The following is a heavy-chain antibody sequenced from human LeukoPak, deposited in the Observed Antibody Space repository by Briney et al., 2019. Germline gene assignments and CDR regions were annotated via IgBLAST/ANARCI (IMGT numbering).Heavy chain of an antibody. D-gene: IGHD2-2*02. CDR3: ARGLGDIVVVPAAIKMYYYYGMDV. Sequence: GGSLRLSCAASGFSFSTYGMHWIRQAPGKGLEWVAVIWHDGSNKYYGDSVKGRFTISRDNSKNTLYLQLNSLRAEDTAVYYCARGLGDIVVVPAAIKMYYYYGMDVWGQGTTVTVSS. V-gene: IGHV3-33*01. CDR1: GFSFSTYG. J-gene: IGHJ6*02. CDR2: IWHDGSNK.